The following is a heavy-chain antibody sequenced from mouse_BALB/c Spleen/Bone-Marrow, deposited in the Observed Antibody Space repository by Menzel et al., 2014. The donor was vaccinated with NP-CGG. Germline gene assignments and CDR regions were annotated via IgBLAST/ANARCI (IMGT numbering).Heavy chain of an antibody. CDR1: GFTFSNYG. CDR2: INSNGDTT. Sequence: EVQVVESGGGLVQPGGSLKLSCAASGFTFSNYGMSWVRQTPDKRLELVATINSNGDTTYYSDSVKGRFTISRDNAKNTLYLQMNSRKSEDTAMYYCARDGYYVGFAYWGQGTLVTVSA. V-gene: IGHV5-6-3*01. J-gene: IGHJ3*01. CDR3: ARDGYYVGFAY. D-gene: IGHD2-3*01.